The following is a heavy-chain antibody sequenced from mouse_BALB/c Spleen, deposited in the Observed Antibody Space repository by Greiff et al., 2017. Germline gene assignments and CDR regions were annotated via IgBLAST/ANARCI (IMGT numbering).Heavy chain of an antibody. J-gene: IGHJ4*01. CDR1: GYSITSDYA. V-gene: IGHV3-2*02. CDR2: ISYSGST. Sequence: EVMLVESGPGLVKPSQSLSLTCTVTGYSITSDYAWNWIRQFPGNKLEWMGYISYSGSTSYNPSLKSRISITRDTSKNQFFLQLNSVTTEDTATYYCASDYGSSYGAMDYWGQGTSVTVSS. D-gene: IGHD1-1*01. CDR3: ASDYGSSYGAMDY.